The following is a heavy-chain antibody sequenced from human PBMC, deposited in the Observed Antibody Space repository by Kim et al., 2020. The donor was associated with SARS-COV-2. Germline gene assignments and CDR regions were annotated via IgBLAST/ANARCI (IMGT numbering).Heavy chain of an antibody. Sequence: GGSLRLSCAASGFTFRNYSMNWVRQAPGKGLEWVSSISSSGRYRYHADSMQGRFTISRDNAKNSLYLQMNSLRAEDTAVYYCARADYYDSSGYYDNGMDVWGQGTTVTVSS. CDR2: ISSSGRYR. CDR3: ARADYYDSSGYYDNGMDV. J-gene: IGHJ6*02. CDR1: GFTFRNYS. V-gene: IGHV3-21*01. D-gene: IGHD3-22*01.